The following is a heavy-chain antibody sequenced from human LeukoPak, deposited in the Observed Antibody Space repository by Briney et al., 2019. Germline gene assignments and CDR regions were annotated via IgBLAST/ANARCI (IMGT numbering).Heavy chain of an antibody. D-gene: IGHD5-24*01. CDR3: ARQHFRRDDYTDY. CDR2: ISSSGSTI. CDR1: GFTFSDYY. Sequence: GGSLRLSCAASGFTFSDYYMSWVRQAPGKGLEWVSYISSSGSTIYYADSVKGRFTISRDNAKNSLYLQMNGLRAEDTAVYYCARQHFRRDDYTDYWGQGTLVTVSS. J-gene: IGHJ4*02. V-gene: IGHV3-11*01.